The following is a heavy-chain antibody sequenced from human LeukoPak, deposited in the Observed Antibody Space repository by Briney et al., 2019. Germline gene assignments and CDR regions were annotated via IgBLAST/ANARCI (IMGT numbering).Heavy chain of an antibody. V-gene: IGHV3-21*01. CDR2: ISSSSSYI. Sequence: GGSLRLSCAASGFTFSSYSMNWVRQAPGKGLEWDSSISSSSSYIYYADSVKGRFTISRDNAKNSLYLQMNSLRAEDTAVYYCAKDQVRGYSYGIKDYWGQGTLVTVSS. CDR3: AKDQVRGYSYGIKDY. J-gene: IGHJ4*02. CDR1: GFTFSSYS. D-gene: IGHD5-18*01.